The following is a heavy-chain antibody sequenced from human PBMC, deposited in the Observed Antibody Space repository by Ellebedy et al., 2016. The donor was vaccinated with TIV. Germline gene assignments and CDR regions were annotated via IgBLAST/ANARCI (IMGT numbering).Heavy chain of an antibody. CDR2: ITNTGSTT. V-gene: IGHV3-48*04. D-gene: IGHD3-9*01. CDR3: GRAREPGYFAYYYYGMDV. CDR1: GLTFSSHA. J-gene: IGHJ6*02. Sequence: GESLKISCAASGLTFSSHAMSWVRQAPGKALEWVSYITNTGSTTYYADSVKGRFTVARDNAKNSLYLQMNSLRAEDTAVYYCGRAREPGYFAYYYYGMDVWGQGTTVTVSS.